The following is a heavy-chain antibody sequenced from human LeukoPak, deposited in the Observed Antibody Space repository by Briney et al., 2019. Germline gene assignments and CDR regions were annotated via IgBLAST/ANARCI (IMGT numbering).Heavy chain of an antibody. V-gene: IGHV2-70*04. CDR3: ARSPTKYCSGGSCYGAFDY. Sequence: SGPTLVNPTQTLTLTCTFSGFSLSTSGMRVSWIRQPPGKALEWLARIDWDDDKFYSTSLKTRLTIFKDTSKNQVVLTMTNMDPVDTATYYCARSPTKYCSGGSCYGAFDYWGQGTLVTVSS. J-gene: IGHJ4*02. CDR2: IDWDDDK. D-gene: IGHD2-15*01. CDR1: GFSLSTSGMR.